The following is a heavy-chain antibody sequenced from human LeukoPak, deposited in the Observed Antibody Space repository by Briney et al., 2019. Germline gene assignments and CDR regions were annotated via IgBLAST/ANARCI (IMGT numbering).Heavy chain of an antibody. J-gene: IGHJ4*02. V-gene: IGHV1-69*05. D-gene: IGHD3-22*01. CDR2: IIPIFGTA. CDR1: GGTFSSYA. Sequence: SVKVSCKASGGTFSSYAISWVRQAPGHGLEWMGRIIPIFGTANYAQKFQGRVTITTDESTSTAYMELSSLRSEDTAVYCCARDPLRSYYDSSGYYNYWGQGTLVTVSS. CDR3: ARDPLRSYYDSSGYYNY.